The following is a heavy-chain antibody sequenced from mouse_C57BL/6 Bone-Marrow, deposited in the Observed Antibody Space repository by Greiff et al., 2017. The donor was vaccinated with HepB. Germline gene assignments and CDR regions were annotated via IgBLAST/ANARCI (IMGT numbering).Heavy chain of an antibody. J-gene: IGHJ3*01. Sequence: VQLQQSGPELVKPGASVKISCKASGYSFTGYYMNWVKQSPEKSLEWIGEINPSTGGTTYNQKFKAKATLTVDKSSSTAYMQLKSLTSEDSAVYYCARSYDYDGVLFAYWGQGTLITVSA. CDR3: ARSYDYDGVLFAY. CDR1: GYSFTGYY. D-gene: IGHD2-4*01. CDR2: INPSTGGT. V-gene: IGHV1-42*01.